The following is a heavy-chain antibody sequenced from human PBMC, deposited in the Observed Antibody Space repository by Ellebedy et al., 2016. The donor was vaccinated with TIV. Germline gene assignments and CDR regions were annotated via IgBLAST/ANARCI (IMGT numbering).Heavy chain of an antibody. D-gene: IGHD1-26*01. J-gene: IGHJ4*02. CDR3: ARMGATSVGFDY. CDR2: IWYDGSNK. CDR1: GFTFSSYG. Sequence: GESLKISXAASGFTFSSYGMHWVRQAPGKGLEWVAVIWYDGSNKYYADSVKGRFTISRDNSKNTLYLQMNSLRAEDTAVYYCARMGATSVGFDYWGQGTLVTVSS. V-gene: IGHV3-33*08.